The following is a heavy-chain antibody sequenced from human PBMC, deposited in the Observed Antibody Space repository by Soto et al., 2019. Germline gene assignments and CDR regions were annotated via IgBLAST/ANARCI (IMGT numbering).Heavy chain of an antibody. J-gene: IGHJ3*02. D-gene: IGHD6-19*01. Sequence: GASVKVSCKASGGTFSSYAISWVRQAPGQGLEWMGGIIPIFGTANYAQKFQGRVTITADESTSTAYMELSSLRSEDTAVYYCAGTSRYSSGWAGAFDIWGRGTMVTVSS. CDR1: GGTFSSYA. CDR2: IIPIFGTA. V-gene: IGHV1-69*13. CDR3: AGTSRYSSGWAGAFDI.